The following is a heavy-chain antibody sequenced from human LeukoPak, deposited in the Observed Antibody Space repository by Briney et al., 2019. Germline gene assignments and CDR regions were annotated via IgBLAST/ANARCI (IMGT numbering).Heavy chain of an antibody. V-gene: IGHV5-51*01. Sequence: GESLKISFKGSGYRFTSYWIGWVRQMPGKGLEWMGIIYPGDSDTRYSPSFQGQVTISADKSLSTAYLQWSSLKASDTAMYYCARRQYSSSWYYFDYWGQGTLVTVSS. D-gene: IGHD6-13*01. CDR1: GYRFTSYW. CDR2: IYPGDSDT. J-gene: IGHJ4*02. CDR3: ARRQYSSSWYYFDY.